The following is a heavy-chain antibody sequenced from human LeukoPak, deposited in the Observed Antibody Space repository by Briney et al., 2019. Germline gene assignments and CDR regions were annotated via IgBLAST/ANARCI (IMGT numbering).Heavy chain of an antibody. V-gene: IGHV4-30-2*01. CDR3: ARLRVGYFHFDY. Sequence: SETLSLTCAVSGGSISSGGYSWSWIRQPPGTGLEWIGYIYHSGSTYYNPSLKSRVTISVDRSKNQFSLKLSSVTAADTAVYYCARLRVGYFHFDYWGQGTLVTVSS. D-gene: IGHD2-15*01. CDR2: IYHSGST. J-gene: IGHJ4*02. CDR1: GGSISSGGYS.